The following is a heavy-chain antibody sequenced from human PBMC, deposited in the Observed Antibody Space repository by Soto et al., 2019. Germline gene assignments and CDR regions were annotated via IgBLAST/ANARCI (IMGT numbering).Heavy chain of an antibody. CDR3: ARCPPSYCTSGRFDP. D-gene: IGHD2-8*01. CDR2: IFPSDSDT. V-gene: IGHV5-51*01. J-gene: IGHJ5*02. Sequence: PGESLKISCKGSGYSFSTYWIAWVRQMPGKGLEWMGIIFPSDSDTRYSPSFQGQVTIAADKSISTAYLQWSSLKASDTAMYYCARCPPSYCTSGRFDPWGQGTLVTVSS. CDR1: GYSFSTYW.